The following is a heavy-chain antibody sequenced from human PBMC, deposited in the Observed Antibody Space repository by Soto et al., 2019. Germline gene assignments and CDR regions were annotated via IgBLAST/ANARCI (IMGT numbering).Heavy chain of an antibody. CDR3: ARHPGGGSLFRYILTGYYFDY. CDR2: IYPGDSDT. V-gene: IGHV5-51*01. CDR1: GYSFTSYW. D-gene: IGHD3-9*01. J-gene: IGHJ4*02. Sequence: GESLKISCKGSGYSFTSYWIGWVRQMPGKGLEWMGIIYPGDSDTRYSPSFQGQVTISADKSISTAYLQWSSLKASDTAMYYCARHPGGGSLFRYILTGYYFDYWGQGTLVTVSS.